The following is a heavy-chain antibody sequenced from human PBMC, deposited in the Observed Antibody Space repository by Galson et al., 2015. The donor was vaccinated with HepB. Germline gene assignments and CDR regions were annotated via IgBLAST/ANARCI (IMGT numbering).Heavy chain of an antibody. V-gene: IGHV1-2*06. CDR2: INSNTGGT. CDR3: ARAELIFRHFDWSSDFD. J-gene: IGHJ6*02. Sequence: SVKVSCKASGYTFTGYYIDWVRQAPGQGLEWMGRINSNTGGTNYAQKFQGRVTMTRDTSISTAYMEVSGLRSADTAIYYCARAELIFRHFDWSSDFDWGQGTTVTV. D-gene: IGHD3-9*01. CDR1: GYTFTGYY.